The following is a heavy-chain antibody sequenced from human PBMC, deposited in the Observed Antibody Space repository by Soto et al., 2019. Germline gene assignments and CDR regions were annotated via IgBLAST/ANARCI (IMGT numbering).Heavy chain of an antibody. CDR1: GFTFSSYA. J-gene: IGHJ6*02. Sequence: GGSLRLSCAASGFTFSSYAMHWVRQAPGKGLEWVAVISYDGSNKYYADSVKGRFTISRDNSKNTLYLQMNSLRAEDTAVYYCARGLKYYYDSSGYYGMDVWGQGTTVTAP. CDR2: ISYDGSNK. CDR3: ARGLKYYYDSSGYYGMDV. D-gene: IGHD3-22*01. V-gene: IGHV3-30-3*01.